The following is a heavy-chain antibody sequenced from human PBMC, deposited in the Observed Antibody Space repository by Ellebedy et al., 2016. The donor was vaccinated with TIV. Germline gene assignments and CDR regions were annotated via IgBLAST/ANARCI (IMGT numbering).Heavy chain of an antibody. CDR2: MYSSGPT. CDR3: ARDGMVPGAYCSGDCYSR. CDR1: GFTVTSDY. Sequence: GESLKISCAASGFTVTSDYMNWVRQAPGKGLEWVSLMYSSGPTYYADSVKGRFTISRDNSKNKWFLQMTSLRAEDTAVYYCARDGMVPGAYCSGDCYSRWGQGTLVTVSS. D-gene: IGHD2-21*02. J-gene: IGHJ4*02. V-gene: IGHV3-66*01.